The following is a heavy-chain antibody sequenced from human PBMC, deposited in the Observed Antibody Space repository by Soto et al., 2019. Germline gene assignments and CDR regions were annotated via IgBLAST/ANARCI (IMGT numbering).Heavy chain of an antibody. D-gene: IGHD3-22*01. CDR1: GYTFTNYG. CDR2: INPYNGNT. V-gene: IGHV1-18*04. J-gene: IGHJ4*02. Sequence: GASVKVSCKASGYTFTNYGIIWQRQAPGQGLEWMGWINPYNGNTYCAQRVQGRVTMTTDTSTSTAYMELRSLRSDDTAVYYCARVPTDSSGYYKYYFDYWGQGTLVTVSS. CDR3: ARVPTDSSGYYKYYFDY.